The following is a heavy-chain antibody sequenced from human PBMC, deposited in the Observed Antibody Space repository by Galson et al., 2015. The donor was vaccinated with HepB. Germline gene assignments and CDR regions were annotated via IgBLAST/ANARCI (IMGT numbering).Heavy chain of an antibody. Sequence: SLRLSCAASGFTFSNAWMSWVRQAPGKGLEWVGRIKSKTDGGTTDYAAPVKGRFTISRDDSKNTLYLQMNSLKTEDTAVYYCTTVAFYDSSGYYYGYWGQGTLVTVSS. D-gene: IGHD3-22*01. CDR1: GFTFSNAW. CDR2: IKSKTDGGTT. CDR3: TTVAFYDSSGYYYGY. J-gene: IGHJ4*02. V-gene: IGHV3-15*01.